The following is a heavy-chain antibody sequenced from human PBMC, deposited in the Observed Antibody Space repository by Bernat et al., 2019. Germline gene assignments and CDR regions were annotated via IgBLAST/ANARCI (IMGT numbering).Heavy chain of an antibody. D-gene: IGHD6-13*01. J-gene: IGHJ3*02. CDR3: ANDVSAGAANGFDI. V-gene: IGHV3-23*01. CDR2: ISGSDCST. Sequence: EVQLLESGGGLVQPGGSLRLSCEASGFTFSDYAMSWVRQAPGKGLEWVSAISGSDCSTYYSDSVKGQFTISRDNSKNTLYLQMNSLSAEDTAVYGCANDVSAGAANGFDIWGQGTMVTVSS. CDR1: GFTFSDYA.